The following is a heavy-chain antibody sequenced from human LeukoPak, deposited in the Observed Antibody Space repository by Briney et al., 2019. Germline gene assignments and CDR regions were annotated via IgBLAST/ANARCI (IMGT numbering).Heavy chain of an antibody. CDR1: GYTFTGYY. D-gene: IGHD3-22*01. J-gene: IGHJ4*02. V-gene: IGHV1-2*02. CDR2: INPNSGGT. Sequence: ASVKVSCKASGYTFTGYYMHWVRPAPGQGLGWMGWINPNSGGTNYAQKFQGRVTMTRDTSISTAYMELSRLRSDDTAVYYCARVGYYDSSGYLHYWGQGTLVTVSS. CDR3: ARVGYYDSSGYLHY.